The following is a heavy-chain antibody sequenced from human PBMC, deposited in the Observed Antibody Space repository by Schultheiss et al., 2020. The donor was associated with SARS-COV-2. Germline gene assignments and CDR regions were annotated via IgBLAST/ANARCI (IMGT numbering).Heavy chain of an antibody. CDR2: IYHSGST. CDR3: ARSSWTQFDY. V-gene: IGHV4-38-2*02. CDR1: GYSISSGYY. J-gene: IGHJ4*02. D-gene: IGHD2-15*01. Sequence: SETLSLTCTVSGYSISSGYYWGWIRQPPGKGLEWIGSIYHSGSTYYNPSLKSRVTISVDTSKNQFSLKLSSVTAADTAVYYCARSSWTQFDYWGQGTLVTVSS.